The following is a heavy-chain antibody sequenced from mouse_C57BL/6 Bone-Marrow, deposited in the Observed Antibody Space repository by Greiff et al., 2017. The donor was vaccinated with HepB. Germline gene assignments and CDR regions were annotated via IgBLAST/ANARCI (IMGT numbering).Heavy chain of an antibody. CDR3: ARDYYGSSGFDY. D-gene: IGHD1-1*01. V-gene: IGHV5-12*01. J-gene: IGHJ2*01. CDR1: GFTFSDYY. Sequence: DVKLVESGGGLVQPGGSLKLSCAASGFTFSDYYMYWVRQTPEKRLEWVAYISNGGGSTYYPDTVKGRFTISRDNAKNTLYLQMSRLKSEDTAMYYCARDYYGSSGFDYWGQGPTLTVSS. CDR2: ISNGGGST.